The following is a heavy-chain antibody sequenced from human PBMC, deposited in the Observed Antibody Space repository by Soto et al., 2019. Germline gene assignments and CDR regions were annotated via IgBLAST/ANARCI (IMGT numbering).Heavy chain of an antibody. CDR3: AREDSAVTGTGFDY. Sequence: QVQLVQSGAEVKRPGASVKVSCKASGYTFTGNYLHWVRQAPGQGLEWMGWINPNSGGTNYAQKFRGWVTMTRDTSISTAYMELRRLKSDDTALYYCAREDSAVTGTGFDYWGQGTLVTVSS. CDR1: GYTFTGNY. D-gene: IGHD6-19*01. CDR2: INPNSGGT. V-gene: IGHV1-2*04. J-gene: IGHJ4*02.